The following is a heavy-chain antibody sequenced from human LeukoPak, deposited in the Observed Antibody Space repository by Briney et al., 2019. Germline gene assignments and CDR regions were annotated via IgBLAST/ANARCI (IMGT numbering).Heavy chain of an antibody. CDR1: GFIFRRYG. J-gene: IGHJ4*02. CDR3: EKDFGAPS. D-gene: IGHD3-10*01. V-gene: IGHV3-23*01. CDR2: ISSSGGTT. Sequence: PGGTLRLSCAASGFIFRRYGMSWVRQAPGKGLEWVSGISSSGGTTHYADSVQGRFTISRDNSKNTLYLQMNSLRAGDTAIYYCEKDFGAPSWGQGTLVTVSS.